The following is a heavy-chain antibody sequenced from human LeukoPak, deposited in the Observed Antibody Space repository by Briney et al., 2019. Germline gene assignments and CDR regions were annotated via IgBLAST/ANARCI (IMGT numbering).Heavy chain of an antibody. J-gene: IGHJ4*02. Sequence: GGSLRLSCAASGFTFSDYYMSWIRQAPGKGLEWISYISSSGSTLYYAASVKGRFTISRDNSKNTLYLQMNSMRAEDTAVYYCARDPGSSSWHAYLDYWGQGTLVTVSS. V-gene: IGHV3-11*04. D-gene: IGHD6-13*01. CDR2: ISSSGSTL. CDR1: GFTFSDYY. CDR3: ARDPGSSSWHAYLDY.